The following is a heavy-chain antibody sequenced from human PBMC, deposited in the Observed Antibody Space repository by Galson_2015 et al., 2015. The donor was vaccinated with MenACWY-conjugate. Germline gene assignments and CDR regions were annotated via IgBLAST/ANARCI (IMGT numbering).Heavy chain of an antibody. CDR3: VANGYYTLEH. CDR1: GGSISGPNW. Sequence: ETLSLTCAVSGGSISGPNWWRWVRQPPGKGLEWIGEIYHGGSTNYNPSLKSRITISVDKSKNQFSLQLTSVTAADTAVYYCVANGYYTLEHWGQGTPVTVSS. D-gene: IGHD3-3*01. CDR2: IYHGGST. V-gene: IGHV4-4*02. J-gene: IGHJ4*02.